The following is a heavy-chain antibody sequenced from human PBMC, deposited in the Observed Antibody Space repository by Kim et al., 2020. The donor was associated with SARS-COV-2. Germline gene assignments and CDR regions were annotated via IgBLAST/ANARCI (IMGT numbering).Heavy chain of an antibody. J-gene: IGHJ6*02. V-gene: IGHV4-34*01. CDR3: ARGRTGVVPAPILGIGPHYYYYGMDV. D-gene: IGHD2-2*02. CDR2: INHSGST. Sequence: SETLSLTCAVYGGSLSGYSWSWIRQPPGKGLEWIGEINHSGSTNYNPSLKSRVTISVDTSKNQFSLKLSSVSAADTAVYYCARGRTGVVPAPILGIGPHYYYYGMDVWGQGTTVTVSS. CDR1: GGSLSGYS.